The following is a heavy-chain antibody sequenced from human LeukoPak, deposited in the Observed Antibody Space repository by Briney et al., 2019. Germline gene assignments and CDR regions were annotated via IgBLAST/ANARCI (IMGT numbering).Heavy chain of an antibody. J-gene: IGHJ6*02. CDR1: GFTFSSYS. CDR3: AREVRDYYYGMDV. Sequence: GGSLRLSCAASGFTFSSYSMNWVRQAPGKGLEWVSSISSSSSYIYYADSVKGRFTISRDNAKNSLYLQMNSLRAEDTAVYYCAREVRDYYYGMDVWGQGTTVTVSS. CDR2: ISSSSSYI. V-gene: IGHV3-21*01.